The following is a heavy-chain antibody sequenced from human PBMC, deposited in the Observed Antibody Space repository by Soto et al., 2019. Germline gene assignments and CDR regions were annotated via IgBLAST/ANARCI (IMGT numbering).Heavy chain of an antibody. D-gene: IGHD1-26*01. V-gene: IGHV4-59*08. J-gene: IGHJ4*02. Sequence: PSETLSLTCTVSGGSMNSDYWSWIRQPPGKGLEWIGYVYYSGSTNYNPFFKSRVTISVDTSKNQFSLKPTSVTAADTAVYYCARHPLSGPASPVWWGQGTPVTVSS. CDR1: GGSMNSDY. CDR2: VYYSGST. CDR3: ARHPLSGPASPVW.